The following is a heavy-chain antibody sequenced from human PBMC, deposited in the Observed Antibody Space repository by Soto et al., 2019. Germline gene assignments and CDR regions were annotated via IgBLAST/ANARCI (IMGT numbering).Heavy chain of an antibody. J-gene: IGHJ4*02. CDR1: GGSISSSNW. D-gene: IGHD3-3*01. CDR2: IYHSGST. Sequence: SETLSLTCAVSGGSISSSNWWSWVRQPPGKGLEWIGEIYHSGSTNYNPSLKSRVTISVDKSKNQFSLKLSSATAADTAVYYCARVGRFLENYTPFDYWGQGTLVTVSS. CDR3: ARVGRFLENYTPFDY. V-gene: IGHV4-4*02.